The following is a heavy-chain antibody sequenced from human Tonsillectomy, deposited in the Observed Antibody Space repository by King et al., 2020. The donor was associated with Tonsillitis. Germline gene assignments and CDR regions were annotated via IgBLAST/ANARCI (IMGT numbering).Heavy chain of an antibody. CDR1: GYTFTGYY. CDR3: AREGDKAYGDLTGDGFDP. D-gene: IGHD4-17*01. J-gene: IGHJ5*02. Sequence: AQLVQSGAEVKKPGASVKVSCKASGYTFTGYYMHWVRQAPGQGLEWMGWINPNSGGTNCAQKFQGRVTMTRDTSISTAYMELSRMRADDTAVYYCAREGDKAYGDLTGDGFDPWGQGTLVTVSS. V-gene: IGHV1-2*02. CDR2: INPNSGGT.